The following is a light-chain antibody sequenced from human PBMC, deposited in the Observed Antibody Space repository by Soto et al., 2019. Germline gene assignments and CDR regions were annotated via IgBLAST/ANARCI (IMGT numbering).Light chain of an antibody. J-gene: IGKJ2*01. CDR2: AAS. Sequence: DIQLTQSPSFLSASVGDRVTITCRASQGISSSLAWYQQKPGKAPKLLIYAASTLQSGVPSRFSGSGSGTEFTLTSSSLQPEDFATYYCQQLNSYPPYTFGQGTKLEIK. CDR1: QGISSS. CDR3: QQLNSYPPYT. V-gene: IGKV1-9*01.